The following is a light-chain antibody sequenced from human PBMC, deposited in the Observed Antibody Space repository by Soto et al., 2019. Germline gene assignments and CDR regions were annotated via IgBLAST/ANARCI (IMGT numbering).Light chain of an antibody. CDR2: SNR. Sequence: QSAVTQPPSVSGAPGQRVTISCTGSGSNIGAGYDVHWYQHLPGTAPKLLIYSNRNRPSGVPDRFSGSKSGTSASLAITGLQAEDEADYYCQSYDSSLSGYVFGTGTQLTVL. CDR1: GSNIGAGYD. V-gene: IGLV1-40*01. J-gene: IGLJ1*01. CDR3: QSYDSSLSGYV.